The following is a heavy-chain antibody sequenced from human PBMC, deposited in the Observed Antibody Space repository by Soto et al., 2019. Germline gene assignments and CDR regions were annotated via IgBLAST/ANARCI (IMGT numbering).Heavy chain of an antibody. CDR2: ISGSGGST. CDR1: GFNFSSYA. D-gene: IGHD6-19*01. J-gene: IGHJ6*03. CDR3: AKKGIAVAGGYEYYYYYMDV. V-gene: IGHV3-23*01. Sequence: GGSLRLSCAASGFNFSSYAMSWVRQAPGKGLEWVSAISGSGGSTYYADSVKGRFTISRDNSKNTLYLQMNSLRAEDTAVYYCAKKGIAVAGGYEYYYYYMDVWGKGTTVTVSS.